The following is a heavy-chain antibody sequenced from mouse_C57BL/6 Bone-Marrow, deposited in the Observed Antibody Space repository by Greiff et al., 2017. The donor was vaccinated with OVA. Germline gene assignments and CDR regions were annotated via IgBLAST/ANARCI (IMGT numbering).Heavy chain of an antibody. D-gene: IGHD6-1*01. CDR2: ISNGGGST. V-gene: IGHV5-12*01. J-gene: IGHJ1*03. CDR3: ARHAEGYWCCDV. Sequence: EVKLVESGGGLVQPGGSLKLSCAASGFTFSDYYMYWVRQTPEKRLEWVAYISNGGGSTYYPDTVKGRFTISRDTDKNTMYLQMSRLKVEDAAMYYCARHAEGYWCCDVWGTGTTVTVSA. CDR1: GFTFSDYY.